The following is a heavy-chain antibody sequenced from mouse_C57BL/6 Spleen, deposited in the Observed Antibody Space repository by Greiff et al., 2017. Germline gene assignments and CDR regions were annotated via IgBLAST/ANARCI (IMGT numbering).Heavy chain of an antibody. CDR1: GYTFTSYW. J-gene: IGHJ4*01. D-gene: IGHD1-1*01. CDR3: ARKDYGYAMDY. V-gene: IGHV1-59*01. CDR2: IDPSDSYT. Sequence: VQLQQPGAELVRPGTSVKLSCKASGYTFTSYWMPWVKQRPGQGLEWIGVIDPSDSYTNYNQKFKGKATLTVDTSSRTAYMQLSSLTSEDSAVYYCARKDYGYAMDYWGQGTSVTVSS.